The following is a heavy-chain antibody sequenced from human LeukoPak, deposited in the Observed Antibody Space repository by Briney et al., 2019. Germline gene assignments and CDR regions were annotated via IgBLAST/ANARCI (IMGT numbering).Heavy chain of an antibody. V-gene: IGHV3-30*18. J-gene: IGHJ6*03. CDR2: ISYDGSNK. CDR1: GFTFSSYG. CDR3: AKVSGYMDV. Sequence: GGSLRLSCAASGFTFSSYGMHWVRQAPGKGLEWVAVISYDGSNKYYADSVKGRFTISRDNSKNTLYLQMNSLRAEDTAVYYCAKVSGYMDVWGKGTTVTVSS. D-gene: IGHD2/OR15-2a*01.